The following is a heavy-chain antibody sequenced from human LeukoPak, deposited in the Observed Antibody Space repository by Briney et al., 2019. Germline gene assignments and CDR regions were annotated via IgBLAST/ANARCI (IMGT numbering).Heavy chain of an antibody. J-gene: IGHJ4*02. V-gene: IGHV3-21*01. CDR3: ARGGPTSCYFDY. CDR1: GFTFSSYS. CDR2: ISGSSSYI. Sequence: GGSLRLSCAASGFTFSSYSMNWVRQAPGKGLEGVSSISGSSSYIYYADSVKGRFTISRDNAKNSLYLQMNSLRAEDTAVYYCARGGPTSCYFDYWGQGTLVTVSS. D-gene: IGHD3-16*01.